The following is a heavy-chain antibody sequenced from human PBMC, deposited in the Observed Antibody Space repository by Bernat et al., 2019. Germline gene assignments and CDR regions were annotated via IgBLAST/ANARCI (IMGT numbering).Heavy chain of an antibody. CDR3: TKSPTRATEGDYDVLNGYCTNRHRHYFDA. J-gene: IGHJ4*02. CDR1: GFTFSNYA. V-gene: IGHV3-30*18. D-gene: IGHD3-9*01. CDR2: MSSDGSDI. Sequence: GGGVVQPGRSLGLSCAASGFTFSNYAMHWVRQAPGKGPEWVALMSSDGSDIYYADSVKGRFTISRDNSKNTLYLQMNSLRTEDTAVYYCTKSPTRATEGDYDVLNGYCTNRHRHYFDAWGQGALVTVSS.